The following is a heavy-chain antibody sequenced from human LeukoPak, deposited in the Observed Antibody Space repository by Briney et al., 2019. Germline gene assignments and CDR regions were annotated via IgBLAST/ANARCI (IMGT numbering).Heavy chain of an antibody. V-gene: IGHV3-9*01. J-gene: IGHJ6*02. CDR3: AKAEYGSSPDYYYYYGMDV. D-gene: IGHD6-6*01. CDR1: GFTFDDYA. CDR2: ISWNSGSI. Sequence: PGGSLRLSCAAPGFTFDDYAMHWVRQAPGKGLEWVSGISWNSGSIGYADSVKGRFTISRDNAKNSLYLQMNSLRAEDTALYYCAKAEYGSSPDYYYYYGMDVWGQGTTVTVSS.